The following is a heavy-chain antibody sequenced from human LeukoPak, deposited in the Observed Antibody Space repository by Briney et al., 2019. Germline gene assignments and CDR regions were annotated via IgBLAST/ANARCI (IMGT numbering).Heavy chain of an antibody. Sequence: ASVKVSCKASGYTFTSYYMHWVRPAPGQGLEWMGIINPSGGSKSYAQKFQGRVTMTRDMSTSTVYMEMSSLRSEDTAVYYCARDLFSSSWYVCSFDYWGQGTLVTVSS. D-gene: IGHD6-13*01. CDR3: ARDLFSSSWYVCSFDY. CDR2: INPSGGSK. J-gene: IGHJ4*02. CDR1: GYTFTSYY. V-gene: IGHV1-46*01.